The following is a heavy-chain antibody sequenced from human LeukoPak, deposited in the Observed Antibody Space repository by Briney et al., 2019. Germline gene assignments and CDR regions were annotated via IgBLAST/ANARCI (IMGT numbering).Heavy chain of an antibody. CDR1: GFTFSGYT. V-gene: IGHV3-21*04. D-gene: IGHD5-12*01. CDR2: ISSSSGNV. Sequence: GGSLRLSCEASGFTFSGYTMNWVRQAPGKGLEWVAAISSSSGNVYYADSVKGRFAISRDNSKNTLNLQMNSLRAEDTAVYYCATLMRGPTGYSGYGGEDYWGQGTLVTVSS. CDR3: ATLMRGPTGYSGYGGEDY. J-gene: IGHJ4*02.